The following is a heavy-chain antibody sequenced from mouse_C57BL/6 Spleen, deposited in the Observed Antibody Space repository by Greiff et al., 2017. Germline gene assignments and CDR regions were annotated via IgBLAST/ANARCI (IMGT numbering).Heavy chain of an antibody. Sequence: EVMLVESGGGLVKPGGSLKLSCAASGFTFSDYGMHWVRQAPEKGLEWVAYISSGSSTIYYADPVKGRFTISRDNAKNTLFLQMTSLRSEETAMYYCARVYYDYEGFAYWGQGTLVTVSA. V-gene: IGHV5-17*01. CDR1: GFTFSDYG. CDR2: ISSGSSTI. J-gene: IGHJ3*01. CDR3: ARVYYDYEGFAY. D-gene: IGHD2-4*01.